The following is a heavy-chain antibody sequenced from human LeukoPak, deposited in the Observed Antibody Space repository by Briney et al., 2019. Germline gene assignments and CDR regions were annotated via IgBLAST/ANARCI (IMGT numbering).Heavy chain of an antibody. Sequence: SETLSLTCTVSGGSISSYYWGWIRQPPGKGLEWIGSIYYSGSTYYNPSLKSRVTISVDTSKNQFSLKLSSVTAADTAVYYCARNDFWSGSDYWGQGTLVTVSS. CDR2: IYYSGST. CDR3: ARNDFWSGSDY. J-gene: IGHJ4*02. V-gene: IGHV4-39*07. D-gene: IGHD3-3*01. CDR1: GGSISSYY.